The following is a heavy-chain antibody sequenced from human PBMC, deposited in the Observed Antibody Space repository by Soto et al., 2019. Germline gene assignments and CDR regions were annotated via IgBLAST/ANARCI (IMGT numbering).Heavy chain of an antibody. CDR1: GGSISNYX. V-gene: IGHV4-59*01. D-gene: IGHD6-19*01. CDR3: AKHSSRSSGWHDAFDI. CDR2: IYYSGXX. J-gene: IGHJ3*02. Sequence: QVQLQESGPGLVKPSETLSLTCTVSGGSISNYXXXWIRQPPGKGLEWIGYIYYSGXXNYNPSLKSRVTIAXHTSKKQXXXXLXXXXXADTAVYYCAKHSSRSSGWHDAFDIWGQGTMVTVSS.